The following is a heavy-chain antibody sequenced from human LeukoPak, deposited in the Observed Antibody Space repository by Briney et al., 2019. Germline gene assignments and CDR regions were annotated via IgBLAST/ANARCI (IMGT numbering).Heavy chain of an antibody. J-gene: IGHJ6*02. CDR2: ISAYNGNT. CDR3: ARHVAVAGARNYYYYYGMDV. CDR1: GYTFTSYG. Sequence: ASVKVSCKASGYTFTSYGISWVRQAPGQGLEWMGWISAYNGNTNYAQKLQGRVTMTTDTSRSTAYMELRSLRSDDTAVYYCARHVAVAGARNYYYYYGMDVWGQGTTVTVSS. V-gene: IGHV1-18*01. D-gene: IGHD6-19*01.